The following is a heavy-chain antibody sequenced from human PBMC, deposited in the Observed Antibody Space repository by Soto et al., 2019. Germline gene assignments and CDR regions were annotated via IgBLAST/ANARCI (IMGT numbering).Heavy chain of an antibody. CDR2: VSGGGAST. J-gene: IGHJ4*02. CDR3: AKTQTFNGYYGGFDA. CDR1: GFSFAGYA. D-gene: IGHD3-3*01. V-gene: IGHV3-23*01. Sequence: EVQLWESGGGFVQPGGSLRLSCAATGFSFAGYALTWVRQAPGKGLEWLSAVSGGGASTYYADSVRGRFSISRDVSGNMIFLQLNRLTAGETATYYCAKTQTFNGYYGGFDAWGQGTPVPVSS.